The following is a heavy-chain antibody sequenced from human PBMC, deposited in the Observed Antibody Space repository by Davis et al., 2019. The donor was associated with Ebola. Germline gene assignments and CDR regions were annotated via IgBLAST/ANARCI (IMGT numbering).Heavy chain of an antibody. CDR1: GFTFSSYG. CDR2: IWYDGSNK. D-gene: IGHD2-2*01. CDR3: ARESVYCSSTSCYLYYYYGMDV. Sequence: GGSLRLSCAASGFTFSSYGMHWVRQAPGKGLEWVAVIWYDGSNKYYADSVKGRFTISRDNSKNTLYLQMNSLRAEDTAVYYCARESVYCSSTSCYLYYYYGMDVWGQGTTATVSS. V-gene: IGHV3-33*01. J-gene: IGHJ6*02.